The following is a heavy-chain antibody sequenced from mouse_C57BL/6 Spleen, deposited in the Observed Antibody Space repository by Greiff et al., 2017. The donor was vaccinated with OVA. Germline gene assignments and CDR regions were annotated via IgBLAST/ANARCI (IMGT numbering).Heavy chain of an antibody. V-gene: IGHV1-80*01. Sequence: QVQLQQSGAELVKPGASVKISCKASGYAFSSYWMNWVKQRPGKGLEWIGQIYPGDGDTNYNGKFKGKATLTADKSSSTAYMQLSSLTSEDSAVYFCARWDYYGSSHFDYWGQGTTLTVSS. D-gene: IGHD1-1*01. CDR2: IYPGDGDT. CDR1: GYAFSSYW. CDR3: ARWDYYGSSHFDY. J-gene: IGHJ2*01.